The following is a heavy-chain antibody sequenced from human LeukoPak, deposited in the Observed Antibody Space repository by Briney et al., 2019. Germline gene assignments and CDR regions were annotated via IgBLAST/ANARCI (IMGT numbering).Heavy chain of an antibody. D-gene: IGHD3-9*01. J-gene: IGHJ4*02. Sequence: ASVKVSCKTSGYTFNDYYVNWVRQAPGQGLEWMGWISAYNGNTNYAQKLQGRVTMTTDTSTSTAYMELRSLRSDDTAVYYCARDRPYDILTGYPHHFDYWGQGTLVTVSS. V-gene: IGHV1-18*04. CDR2: ISAYNGNT. CDR1: GYTFNDYY. CDR3: ARDRPYDILTGYPHHFDY.